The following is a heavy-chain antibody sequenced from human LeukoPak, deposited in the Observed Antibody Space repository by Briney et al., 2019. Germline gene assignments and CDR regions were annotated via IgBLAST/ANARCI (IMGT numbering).Heavy chain of an antibody. CDR2: ITNDGSST. CDR1: GLTFSSHW. Sequence: PGGSLRLSCAASGLTFSSHWMHWVRQAPGKGLVWVSRITNDGSSTTYADSVKGRFTISRDNAKNMLYLQVNSLRAEDTAVYCCARGPNSNWSGLDLWGQGTLLTVSS. V-gene: IGHV3-74*01. CDR3: ARGPNSNWSGLDL. J-gene: IGHJ5*02. D-gene: IGHD6-6*01.